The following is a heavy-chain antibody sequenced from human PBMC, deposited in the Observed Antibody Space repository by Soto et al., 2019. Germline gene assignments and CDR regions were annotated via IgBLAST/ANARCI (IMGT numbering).Heavy chain of an antibody. CDR1: GDSVSSNSAA. CDR3: AMYYDFWSGTDYYYYSMDV. D-gene: IGHD3-3*01. CDR2: TYYRSKWYN. J-gene: IGHJ6*02. Sequence: PSQTLSLTCAISGDSVSSNSAAWNWIRQSPSRGLEWLGRTYYRSKWYNDYAVSVKSRITINPDTSKNQFSLQLNSVTPEDTAVYYCAMYYDFWSGTDYYYYSMDVWGQRTTVTLSS. V-gene: IGHV6-1*01.